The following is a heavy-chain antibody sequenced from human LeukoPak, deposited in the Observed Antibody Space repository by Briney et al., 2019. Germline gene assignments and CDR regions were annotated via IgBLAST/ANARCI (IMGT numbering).Heavy chain of an antibody. J-gene: IGHJ6*03. Sequence: SETLSLTCAVYGGSFSGYYWSWLRQPPGKGLEWIGEINHSGSTNYNPSLKSRVTISVDTSKNQFSLKLSSVTAADTAVYYCARELYSSSRYYYYYMDVWGKGTTVTVSS. CDR1: GGSFSGYY. D-gene: IGHD6-6*01. V-gene: IGHV4-34*01. CDR3: ARELYSSSRYYYYYMDV. CDR2: INHSGST.